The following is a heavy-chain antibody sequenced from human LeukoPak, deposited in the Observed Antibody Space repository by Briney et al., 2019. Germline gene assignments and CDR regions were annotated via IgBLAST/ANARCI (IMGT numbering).Heavy chain of an antibody. Sequence: KPSETLSLTCSVSGASINGYFWNWVRQTPEKRLDWIGYVSHTGATTSNPTLKSRVSITIDTSKSQISLTMTSVTAADSAFYYCARDRRGSFYTFDLWGPGTIVSVS. CDR3: ARDRRGSFYTFDL. J-gene: IGHJ3*01. CDR1: GASINGYF. V-gene: IGHV4-59*01. D-gene: IGHD1-26*01. CDR2: VSHTGAT.